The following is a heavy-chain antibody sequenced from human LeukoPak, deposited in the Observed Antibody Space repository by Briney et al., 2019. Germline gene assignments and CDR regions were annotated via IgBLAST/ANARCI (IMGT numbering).Heavy chain of an antibody. V-gene: IGHV1-69*05. D-gene: IGHD2-21*01. CDR2: IIPIFGTA. Sequence: GASVEVSCKASGGTFSSYAISWVRQAPGQGLEWMGGIIPIFGTANYAQKFQGRVTITTDESTSTAYMELSSLRSEDTAVYYCARGRDCGGDCYYYYMDVWGKGTTVTVSS. CDR1: GGTFSSYA. J-gene: IGHJ6*03. CDR3: ARGRDCGGDCYYYYMDV.